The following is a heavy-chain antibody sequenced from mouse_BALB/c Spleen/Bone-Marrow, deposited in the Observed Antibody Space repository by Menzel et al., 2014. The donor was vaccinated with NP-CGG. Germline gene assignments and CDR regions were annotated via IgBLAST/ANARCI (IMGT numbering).Heavy chain of an antibody. J-gene: IGHJ1*01. CDR2: ISSGSTSI. V-gene: IGHV5-17*02. D-gene: IGHD4-1*01. CDR3: ARGGNWDDFDV. Sequence: EVTLVESGGGLVQPGGSRKLSCAASGFTFSSFGMHWVRPAPERGLEWVAYISSGSTSIFYSDTVRGRFTISRDNPKNTLFLQMTSLTSEDTAMYYCARGGNWDDFDVWGAGTTVTVSS. CDR1: GFTFSSFG.